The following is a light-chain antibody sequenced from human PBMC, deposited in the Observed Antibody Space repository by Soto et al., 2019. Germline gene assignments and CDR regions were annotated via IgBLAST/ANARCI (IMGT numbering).Light chain of an antibody. CDR3: QQTFNTPWT. J-gene: IGKJ1*01. CDR2: GAS. Sequence: DIQMTQSPSSLSASVGDSITITCRASQRISNFLNWYQHKPGKAPRLLIYGASTLQSGVPSRFSGSGSGTDFTLTIGSPQPEDFATYYCQQTFNTPWTFGQGTKVEIK. V-gene: IGKV1-39*01. CDR1: QRISNF.